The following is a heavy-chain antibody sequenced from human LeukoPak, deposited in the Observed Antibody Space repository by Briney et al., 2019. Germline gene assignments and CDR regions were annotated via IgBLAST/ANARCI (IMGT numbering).Heavy chain of an antibody. J-gene: IGHJ5*02. CDR3: ARGYGDYFRWFDP. CDR2: ISYSRIT. D-gene: IGHD4-17*01. Sequence: PSQTLSLTCTVAGDSISSGGYHWTWIRQHPGKGLERIGYISYSRITYYNPSLKTRVNISMNTSKNQFSLSLTSVTAADTAVYFGARGYGDYFRWFDPWGQGTLVTVSS. CDR1: GDSISSGGYH. V-gene: IGHV4-31*03.